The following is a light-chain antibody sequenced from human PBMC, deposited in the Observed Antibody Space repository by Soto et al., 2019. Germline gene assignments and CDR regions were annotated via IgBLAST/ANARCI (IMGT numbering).Light chain of an antibody. Sequence: DIQMTQSPSSLSASVGDRVTITCRASQSISNYLIWYQQKPGKAPKVLIYAASSLQSGVPSRFSGSGSGTDFTLTISSLQPEDFATYYCQQSYSTRWTFGQGTKVEIK. J-gene: IGKJ1*01. V-gene: IGKV1-39*01. CDR2: AAS. CDR3: QQSYSTRWT. CDR1: QSISNY.